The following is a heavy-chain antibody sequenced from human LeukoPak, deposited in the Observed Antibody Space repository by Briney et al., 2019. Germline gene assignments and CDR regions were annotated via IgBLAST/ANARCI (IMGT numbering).Heavy chain of an antibody. CDR3: AAGVYYYYYYYMDV. CDR2: IIPIFGTA. Sequence: GASVKVSCKASGYTFTSYGISWVRQAPGQGLEWMGGIIPIFGTANYAQKFQGRVTITADESTSTAYMELSSLRSEDTAVYYCAAGVYYYYYYYMDVWGKGTTVTVSS. J-gene: IGHJ6*03. CDR1: GYTFTSYG. V-gene: IGHV1-69*13. D-gene: IGHD6-13*01.